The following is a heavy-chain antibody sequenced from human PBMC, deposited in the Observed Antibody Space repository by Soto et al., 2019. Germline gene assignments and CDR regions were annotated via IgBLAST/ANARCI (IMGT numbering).Heavy chain of an antibody. Sequence: GGSLRLSCAASGFTFSSYAMSWVRQAPGKGLEWVSAISGSGGSTYYADSVKGRFTISRDNSKNTLYLQMNSLRAEDTAVYYCVKDAGYCSSTSCYEDYFGYWGQGTLVTVSS. CDR3: VKDAGYCSSTSCYEDYFGY. D-gene: IGHD2-2*01. CDR2: ISGSGGST. CDR1: GFTFSSYA. V-gene: IGHV3-23*01. J-gene: IGHJ4*02.